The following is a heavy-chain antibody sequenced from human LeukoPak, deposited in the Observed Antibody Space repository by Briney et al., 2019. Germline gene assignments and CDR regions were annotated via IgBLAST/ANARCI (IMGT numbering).Heavy chain of an antibody. D-gene: IGHD2/OR15-2a*01. V-gene: IGHV4-59*11. CDR1: GGSFSNHY. CDR2: IYHTGST. J-gene: IGHJ5*02. Sequence: PSETLSLTCTVSGGSFSNHYWSWIRQPPGKGLEWIGYIYHTGSTNYNPSLKSRVTISVDTSKNQFSLKLSPVTAADTAVYYCARGNYVHWFDPWGQGTQVTVSS. CDR3: ARGNYVHWFDP.